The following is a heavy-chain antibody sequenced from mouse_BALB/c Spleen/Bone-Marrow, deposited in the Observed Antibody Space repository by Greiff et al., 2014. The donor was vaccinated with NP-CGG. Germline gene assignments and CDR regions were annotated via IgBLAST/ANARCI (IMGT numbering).Heavy chain of an antibody. CDR1: GYTFTEYT. CDR3: ARDWYYYGSSSSWFAH. CDR2: INPKNGGT. Sequence: EVHLVESGPELVKPGASVKISCKTSGYTFTEYTIHWVKQSHGKSLEWIGGINPKNGGTTYKQKFKGKATLTVDKSSSTAYMELRSLTSEDSAVHYCARDWYYYGSSSSWFAHWGQGTLVTVSA. D-gene: IGHD1-1*02. J-gene: IGHJ3*01. V-gene: IGHV1-18*01.